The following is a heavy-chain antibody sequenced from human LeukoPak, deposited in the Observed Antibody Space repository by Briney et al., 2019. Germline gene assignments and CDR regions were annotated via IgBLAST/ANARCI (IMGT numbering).Heavy chain of an antibody. CDR1: GGTFSSYA. CDR3: ARDPPTADYGDYYFDY. V-gene: IGHV7-4-1*02. Sequence: ASVKVSCKASGGTFSSYAISWVRQAPGQGLEWMGWINTNTGNPTYAQGFTGRFVFSLDTSVSTAYLQISSLKAEDTAVYYCARDPPTADYGDYYFDYWGQGTLVTVSS. CDR2: INTNTGNP. D-gene: IGHD4-17*01. J-gene: IGHJ4*02.